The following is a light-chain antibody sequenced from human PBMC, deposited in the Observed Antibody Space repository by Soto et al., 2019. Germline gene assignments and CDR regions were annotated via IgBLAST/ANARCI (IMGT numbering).Light chain of an antibody. V-gene: IGLV2-14*01. CDR3: SSYSSTSTVL. Sequence: HSALTQPASVSGSPGQSITISCTGTSSDVGGYASVSWYQQHPGEAPKLMIYDVSNRPSGVSNRFSGSKSGNTASLTISGLQAEDEADYYCSSYSSTSTVLFGGGTKLTVL. CDR2: DVS. CDR1: SSDVGGYAS. J-gene: IGLJ2*01.